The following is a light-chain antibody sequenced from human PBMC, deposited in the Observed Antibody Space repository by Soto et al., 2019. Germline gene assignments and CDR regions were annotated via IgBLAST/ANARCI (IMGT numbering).Light chain of an antibody. V-gene: IGKV1-9*01. Sequence: IQLTQSPSSLSASVGDRVTISCRASQGIANFLAWYQQKPGKAPKLLIYGASTLQSGVPSRFSGSGSGTDFTLTISSLQPEDFATYYSQQLNSFPIPFGPGTNVDIK. CDR3: QQLNSFPIP. CDR2: GAS. CDR1: QGIANF. J-gene: IGKJ3*01.